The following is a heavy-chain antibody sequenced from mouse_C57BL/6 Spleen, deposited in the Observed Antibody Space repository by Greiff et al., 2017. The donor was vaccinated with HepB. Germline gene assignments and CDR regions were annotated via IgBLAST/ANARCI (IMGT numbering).Heavy chain of an antibody. V-gene: IGHV5-17*01. CDR2: ISSGSSTI. D-gene: IGHD4-1*01. J-gene: IGHJ4*01. CDR1: GFTFSDYG. CDR3: ATWDPYYYAMDY. Sequence: EVHLVESGGGLVKPGGSLKLSCAASGFTFSDYGMHWVRQAPEKGLEWVAYISSGSSTIYYADTVKGRFTISRDNAKNTLFLQMTSLRSEDTAMYYCATWDPYYYAMDYWGQGTSVTVSS.